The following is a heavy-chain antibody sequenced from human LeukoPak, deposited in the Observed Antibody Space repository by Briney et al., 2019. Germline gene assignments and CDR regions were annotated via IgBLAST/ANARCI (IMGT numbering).Heavy chain of an antibody. CDR1: GGSISSSSYY. CDR3: ASTPPPQLVEGRRVDY. V-gene: IGHV4-39*01. J-gene: IGHJ4*02. D-gene: IGHD6-13*01. Sequence: SETLSLTCTVSGGSISSSSYYWGWIRQPPGKGLEWIGSIYYGGNTHYNPSLKSRVTISVDTSKNQFSLKLNSVTPEDTAVYYCASTPPPQLVEGRRVDYWGQGTLVTVSS. CDR2: IYYGGNT.